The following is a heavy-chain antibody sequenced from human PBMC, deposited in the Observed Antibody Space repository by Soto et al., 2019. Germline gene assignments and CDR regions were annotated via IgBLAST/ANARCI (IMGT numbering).Heavy chain of an antibody. V-gene: IGHV3-64*01. CDR3: ARGIAAVGAAFDI. Sequence: GGPLRLSCAASGFTFSSYAIHWVRQAPGKGLEYVSAISSNGGSTYYANSVKGRSTISRDNSKNTLYLQMGSLRAEDMAVYYCARGIAAVGAAFDIWGQGTMVTVSS. CDR2: ISSNGGST. D-gene: IGHD6-13*01. J-gene: IGHJ3*02. CDR1: GFTFSSYA.